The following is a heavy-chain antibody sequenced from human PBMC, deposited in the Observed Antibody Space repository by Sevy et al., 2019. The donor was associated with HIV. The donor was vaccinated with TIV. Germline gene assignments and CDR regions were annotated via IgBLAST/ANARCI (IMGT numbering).Heavy chain of an antibody. V-gene: IGHV4-34*01. J-gene: IGHJ4*02. CDR3: ARVTEYYDSNNYEVFDY. CDR2: VNHSGST. D-gene: IGHD3-22*01. Sequence: SETLSLTCAVSGGSFSGYSWDWIRQPPGKGLEWIGEVNHSGSTNYNPSLKSRVTISVDTSKNQFSLKLNFVTAADTAVYYCARVTEYYDSNNYEVFDYWGQGTLVTVSS. CDR1: GGSFSGYS.